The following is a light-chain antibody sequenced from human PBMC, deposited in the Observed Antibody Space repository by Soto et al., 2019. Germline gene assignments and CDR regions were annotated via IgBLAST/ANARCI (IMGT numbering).Light chain of an antibody. Sequence: DIQMTQSPSSLSASVGDRVTITCRASQNIANYLIWYHQRPGQAPKLLIYSASNLESGVPSRFSGSGFGTDFTLTISSLQPEDFATYYCQQGYSDPPTFGGGTKVEVK. V-gene: IGKV1-39*01. CDR2: SAS. CDR3: QQGYSDPPT. J-gene: IGKJ4*01. CDR1: QNIANY.